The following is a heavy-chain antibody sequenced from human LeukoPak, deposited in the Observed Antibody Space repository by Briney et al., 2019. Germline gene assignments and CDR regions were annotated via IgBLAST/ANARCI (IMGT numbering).Heavy chain of an antibody. V-gene: IGHV5-51*01. D-gene: IGHD2-8*02. CDR1: GXSFSTYW. CDR2: NYPGDSDT. Sequence: GESLKISCKGSGXSFSTYWIAWVRQTPGKGLEWMGINYPGDSDTRYSPSSEGQVTISADKSSSTAYLQWSSLKASDTAMYYCARRTGLATLDYWGQGTLVTVSS. J-gene: IGHJ4*02. CDR3: ARRTGLATLDY.